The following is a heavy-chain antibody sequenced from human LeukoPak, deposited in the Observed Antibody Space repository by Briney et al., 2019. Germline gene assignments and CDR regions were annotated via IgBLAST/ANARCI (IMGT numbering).Heavy chain of an antibody. J-gene: IGHJ4*02. V-gene: IGHV4-59*01. CDR2: IYYSGST. Sequence: PSETLSLTCTVSGGAISSYYWSWIRQPPGKGLEWIGYIYYSGSTNYNPSLKSRVTISVDTSKNQFSLKLSSVTAADTAVYYCASTRAGYSSGWYGAFFDYWGQGTLVTVSS. CDR1: GGAISSYY. CDR3: ASTRAGYSSGWYGAFFDY. D-gene: IGHD6-19*01.